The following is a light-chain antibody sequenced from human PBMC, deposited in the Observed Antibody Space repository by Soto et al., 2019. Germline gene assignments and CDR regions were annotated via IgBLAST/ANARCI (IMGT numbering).Light chain of an antibody. Sequence: EIVMTQSPASLSVSPGDGATLSCRASQSVASNVAWYQQKPGQGRRLLIHGASTRAAGVPARFSGSGSGTDFTLTSSRVQAEDFAVYECQQYHNWPPQYTFGQGTKLQIK. CDR2: GAS. CDR3: QQYHNWPPQYT. V-gene: IGKV3-15*01. J-gene: IGKJ2*01. CDR1: QSVASN.